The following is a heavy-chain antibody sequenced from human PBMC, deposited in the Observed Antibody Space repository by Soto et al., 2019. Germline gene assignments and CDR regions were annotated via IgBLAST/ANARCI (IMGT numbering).Heavy chain of an antibody. CDR1: GGSISSRNYY. Sequence: QLQLQESGPGLVKPSETLSLTCTVSGGSISSRNYYWGWIRQPPGKRLEWIGSIHYSGNTYYNPSGKIRVTISVDKYKNQFSLNRTSVTDADTAMYYGARSEAVAGPWDYWGQGPLVTVSS. CDR3: ARSEAVAGPWDY. J-gene: IGHJ4*02. CDR2: IHYSGNT. V-gene: IGHV4-39*01. D-gene: IGHD6-19*01.